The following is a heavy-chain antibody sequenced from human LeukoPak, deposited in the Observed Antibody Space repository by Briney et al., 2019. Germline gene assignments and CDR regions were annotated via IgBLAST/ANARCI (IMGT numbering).Heavy chain of an antibody. CDR2: ISNDGSYS. V-gene: IGHV3-21*01. Sequence: SGGSLRLSCAVSGFTFSTYTMNWARQAPRKGLEWVSSISNDGSYSHYADSVKGRFTISRDNAKNSLYVQMNSLRAEDTAVYYCVRGDTRDYWGQGTLVTVSS. CDR3: VRGDTRDY. J-gene: IGHJ4*02. D-gene: IGHD2-2*01. CDR1: GFTFSTYT.